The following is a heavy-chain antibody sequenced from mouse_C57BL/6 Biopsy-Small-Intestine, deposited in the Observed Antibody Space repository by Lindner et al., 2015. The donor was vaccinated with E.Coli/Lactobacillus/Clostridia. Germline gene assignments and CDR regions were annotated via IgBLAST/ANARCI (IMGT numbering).Heavy chain of an antibody. CDR3: AGYYGSSSY. J-gene: IGHJ3*01. D-gene: IGHD1-1*01. CDR2: IDPEDGET. CDR1: GFNIKDYY. V-gene: IGHV14-2*01. Sequence: VQLQESGAELVKPGASVKLSCTASGFNIKDYYMHWVKQRTEQGLEWIGRIDPEDGETKYAPKFQDKATITADTSSNTAYLQLSSLTSEDTAVYYCAGYYGSSSYWGQGTLVTVSA.